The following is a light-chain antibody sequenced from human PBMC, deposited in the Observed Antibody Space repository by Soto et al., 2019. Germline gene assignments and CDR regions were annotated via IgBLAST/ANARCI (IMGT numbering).Light chain of an antibody. CDR3: SSSAGTNSFVL. CDR2: EVN. J-gene: IGLJ3*02. V-gene: IGLV2-8*01. Sequence: QSALTQPPSASGSPGQSVTISCNGTSSDIGGYKSVSWYQQHPGKAPKLMIYEVNKRPLGVPERFSGSKSGNTASLTVSGLQADDEADYYCSSSAGTNSFVLFGGGTKLTVL. CDR1: SSDIGGYKS.